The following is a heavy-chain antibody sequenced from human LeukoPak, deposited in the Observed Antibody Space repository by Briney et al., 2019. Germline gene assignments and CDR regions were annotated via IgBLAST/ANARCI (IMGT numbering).Heavy chain of an antibody. J-gene: IGHJ4*02. V-gene: IGHV3-48*01. D-gene: IGHD4-17*01. Sequence: GGSLRLSCAASGFTFSTYSMNWVRQVPGKGLEWVSYIHFSSSPIYYADSVKGRFTVSRDNAKNSLFLQMNSLRPEDTAVYYCAKEIWPTVTTPGHTYFDYWGQGALVTVSS. CDR2: IHFSSSPI. CDR1: GFTFSTYS. CDR3: AKEIWPTVTTPGHTYFDY.